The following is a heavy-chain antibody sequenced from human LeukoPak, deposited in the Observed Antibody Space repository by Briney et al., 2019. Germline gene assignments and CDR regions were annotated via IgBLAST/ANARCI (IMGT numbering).Heavy chain of an antibody. J-gene: IGHJ5*02. V-gene: IGHV6-1*01. CDR2: TYYRSTWYN. Sequence: SQTLPLTFANSGDSVSSNSVTLNLIKQSPSKGLEWVGRTYYRSTWYNDYAVSVRGRITVNPDTSKNQFSLHLNSVTPEDTAVYYCARRLTQYDCFDPWGQGILVTVSP. CDR1: GDSVSSNSVT. CDR3: ARRLTQYDCFDP. D-gene: IGHD2-2*01.